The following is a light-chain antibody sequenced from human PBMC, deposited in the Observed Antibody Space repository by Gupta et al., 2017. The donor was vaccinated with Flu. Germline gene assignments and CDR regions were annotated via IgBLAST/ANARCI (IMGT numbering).Light chain of an antibody. V-gene: IGLV8-61*01. CDR3: VRYMGNGGWV. Sequence: TLTLTCGVSSGSVATDNLSCWHQHPAGQAQRTLVYSNPTRSAGVPGRFSGSIRGHKAALTITGAQEDDDCFYFCVRYMGNGGWVFGGGTRVTVL. CDR1: SGSVATDNL. CDR2: SNP. J-gene: IGLJ3*02.